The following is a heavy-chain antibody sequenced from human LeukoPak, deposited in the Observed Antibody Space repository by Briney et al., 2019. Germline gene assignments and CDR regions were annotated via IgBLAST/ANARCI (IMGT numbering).Heavy chain of an antibody. CDR1: GFTFGDYA. V-gene: IGHV3-49*03. CDR2: IRSKAYGGTT. CDR3: TRGQQRTTNYYYYYMDV. Sequence: GGSLRLSCTASGFTFGDYAMSWFRQAPGKGLEWVGFIRSKAYGGTTEYAASVKGGFTISRDDSKSIAYLQMNSLNTEDTAVYYCTRGQQRTTNYYYYYMDVWGKGTTVTVSS. D-gene: IGHD6-13*01. J-gene: IGHJ6*03.